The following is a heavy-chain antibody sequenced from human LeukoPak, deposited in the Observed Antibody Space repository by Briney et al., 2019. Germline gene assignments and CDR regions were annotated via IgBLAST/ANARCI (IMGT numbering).Heavy chain of an antibody. CDR3: ARAGAIWFGEVPFDY. CDR1: GFTLRSYT. V-gene: IGHV3-23*01. D-gene: IGHD3-10*01. Sequence: GGSLRLSCAASGFTLRSYTMSWVRQAPGKGLEWVSTISGVGVTTYYADSVKGRFTISRDNAKNSLYLQMNSLRAEDTAVYYCARAGAIWFGEVPFDYWGQGTLVTVSS. J-gene: IGHJ4*02. CDR2: ISGVGVTT.